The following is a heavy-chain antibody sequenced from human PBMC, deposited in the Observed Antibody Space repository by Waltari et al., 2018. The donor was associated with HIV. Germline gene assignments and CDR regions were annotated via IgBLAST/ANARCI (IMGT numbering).Heavy chain of an antibody. CDR3: AREVFYYDNSGHPGWFDP. J-gene: IGHJ5*02. CDR1: GLTVGNNS. V-gene: IGHV3-66*01. CDR2: MDSDGTT. D-gene: IGHD3-22*01. Sequence: VRLVESGGALVRLGGALRPSCTAAGLTVGNNSTTRLRQASGKGLELVSTMDSDGTTVSADSVKGRFSTSRDTSKNILHLLMDSLRVDDTAVYYCAREVFYYDNSGHPGWFDPWGQGTLVAVSS.